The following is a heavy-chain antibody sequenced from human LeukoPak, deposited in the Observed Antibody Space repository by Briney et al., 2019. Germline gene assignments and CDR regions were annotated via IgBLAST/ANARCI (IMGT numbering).Heavy chain of an antibody. J-gene: IGHJ6*03. CDR2: INPSGGST. CDR1: GYTFTSNY. D-gene: IGHD3-10*01. Sequence: ASVKVSCKASGYTFTSNYMHWVRQAPGQGLEWMGIINPSGGSTSYAQKFQGRVTMTRDTSTSTVYMELSSLRSEDTAVYYCARDPGVTMVRGVIPIEYYYYYYMDVWGKGTTVTVSS. CDR3: ARDPGVTMVRGVIPIEYYYYYYMDV. V-gene: IGHV1-46*01.